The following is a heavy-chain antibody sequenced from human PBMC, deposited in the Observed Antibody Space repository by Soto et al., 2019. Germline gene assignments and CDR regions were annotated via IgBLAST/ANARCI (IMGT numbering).Heavy chain of an antibody. CDR2: ISSSSSTI. V-gene: IGHV3-48*02. CDR1: GFTFSSYS. J-gene: IGHJ3*02. D-gene: IGHD3-22*01. CDR3: VRMGAGNYYDSSGYYHYDAFDX. Sequence: GGSLRLSCAASGFTFSSYSMNWVRQAPGKGLEGVSYISSSSSTIYYAYSVKGRFTISRDNAKNSLYLQMDSLRDEDTAVYYCVRMGAGNYYDSSGYYHYDAFDXWGQGTMVTVS.